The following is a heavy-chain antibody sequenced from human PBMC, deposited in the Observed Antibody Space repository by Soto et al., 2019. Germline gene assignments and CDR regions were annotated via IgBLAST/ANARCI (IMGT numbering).Heavy chain of an antibody. CDR2: IYSGGST. J-gene: IGHJ5*02. D-gene: IGHD4-17*01. CDR3: ARDRGDYGPNWFDP. V-gene: IGHV3-53*01. CDR1: GFTVSSNY. Sequence: GGSLRLSCAASGFTVSSNYMSWVRQAPGKGLEWVSVIYSGGSTYYADSVKGRFTISGDNSKNTLYLQMNSLRAEDTAVYYCARDRGDYGPNWFDPWGQGTLVTVSS.